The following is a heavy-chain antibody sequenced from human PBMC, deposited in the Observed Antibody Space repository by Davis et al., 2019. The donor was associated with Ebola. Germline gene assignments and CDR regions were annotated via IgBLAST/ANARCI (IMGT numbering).Heavy chain of an antibody. CDR2: IYYSGST. D-gene: IGHD6-13*01. Sequence: PSETLSLTCTVSGGSVSSGSYYWSWIRQPPGKGLEWIGYIYYSGSTNYNPSLKSRVTISVDTSKNQFSLKLSSVTAADTAVYYCARDLGAAAGDRWFDPWGQGTLVTVSS. J-gene: IGHJ5*02. CDR3: ARDLGAAAGDRWFDP. V-gene: IGHV4-61*01. CDR1: GGSVSSGSYY.